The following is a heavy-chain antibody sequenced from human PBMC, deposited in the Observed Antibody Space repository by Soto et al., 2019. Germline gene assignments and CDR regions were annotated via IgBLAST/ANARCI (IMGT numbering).Heavy chain of an antibody. CDR2: IIPMFGQP. V-gene: IGHV1-69*02. CDR3: ARAGSWSDPFDN. CDR1: GDSLRYYT. J-gene: IGHJ4*02. D-gene: IGHD6-13*01. Sequence: QVQLVQYGAEVKKPGSSVKVSCKASGDSLRYYTVSWVRQAPGQGLEWMGRIIPMFGQPNYAQKFQDRVTITADKSTATVYMELSSLRSDDTGVYYCARAGSWSDPFDNWGQGTRVTV.